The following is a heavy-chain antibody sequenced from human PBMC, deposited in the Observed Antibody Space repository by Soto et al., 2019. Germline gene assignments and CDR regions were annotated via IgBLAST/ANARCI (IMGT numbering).Heavy chain of an antibody. Sequence: PGGSLRLSCAASGFTFDDYAMHWVRQAPGKGLEWVSGISWNSGSIGYADSVKGRFTISRDNAKNSLYLQMNSLRAEDTALYYCAKGEYSSSDTGDYWGQGTLVTVSS. D-gene: IGHD6-13*01. CDR2: ISWNSGSI. J-gene: IGHJ4*02. CDR1: GFTFDDYA. V-gene: IGHV3-9*01. CDR3: AKGEYSSSDTGDY.